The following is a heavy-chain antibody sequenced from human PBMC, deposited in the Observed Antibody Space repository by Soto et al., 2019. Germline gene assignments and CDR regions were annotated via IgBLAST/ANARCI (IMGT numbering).Heavy chain of an antibody. V-gene: IGHV3-23*01. Sequence: LSLSCAASGFTFISYAMSWVRQAPGKGLEWVSAISGSGGSTYYADSVKGRFTISRDNSKNTLYLQMNSLRAEDTAVYYCAKGRVGYCSGGSCVNDAFDIWGQGTMVTVSS. J-gene: IGHJ3*02. CDR3: AKGRVGYCSGGSCVNDAFDI. CDR2: ISGSGGST. CDR1: GFTFISYA. D-gene: IGHD2-15*01.